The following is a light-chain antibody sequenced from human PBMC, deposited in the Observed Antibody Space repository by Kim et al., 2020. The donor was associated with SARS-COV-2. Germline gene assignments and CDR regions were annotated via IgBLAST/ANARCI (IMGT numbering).Light chain of an antibody. CDR3: QQRSNWPPLT. CDR1: QSVSNY. Sequence: EIVLTQSPATLSLSPGERATLSCRASQSVSNYLAWYQHKPGQAPRLLIYDASRRVAGIPARFSGSGSGTDFTLTISSLEPEDFACYYCQQRSNWPPLTFGGGTKVDIK. CDR2: DAS. V-gene: IGKV3-11*01. J-gene: IGKJ4*01.